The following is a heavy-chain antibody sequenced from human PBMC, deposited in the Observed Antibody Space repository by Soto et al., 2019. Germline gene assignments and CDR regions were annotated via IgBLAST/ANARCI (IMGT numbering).Heavy chain of an antibody. CDR3: ASSELRLGELSPLYFDS. CDR1: GGSISSGDYY. CDR2: IYYSGST. Sequence: TLSLTCTVSGGSISSGDYYWSWIRQPPGKGLEWIGYIYYSGSTYYNPSLKSRVTISVDTSKTQFSLKLSSVTAADTAVYYCASSELRLGELSPLYFDSWGQGTLVTVSS. D-gene: IGHD3-16*02. J-gene: IGHJ4*02. V-gene: IGHV4-30-4*01.